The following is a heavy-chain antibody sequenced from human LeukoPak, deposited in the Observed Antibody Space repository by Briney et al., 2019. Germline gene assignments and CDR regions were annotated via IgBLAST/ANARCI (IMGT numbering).Heavy chain of an antibody. D-gene: IGHD6-19*01. J-gene: IGHJ4*02. CDR2: IYYSGTT. CDR3: TGYSAGWSSGGGY. V-gene: IGHV4-39*01. CDR1: GGSISSLTYY. Sequence: SETLSLTCTVSGGSISSLTYYWGWIRQPPGKGLEWIASIYYSGTTYYSPSLKSRVAISVNRSNNQFSLRLSSVTAADTAVYFWTGYSAGWSSGGGYWGQGTVVTVSS.